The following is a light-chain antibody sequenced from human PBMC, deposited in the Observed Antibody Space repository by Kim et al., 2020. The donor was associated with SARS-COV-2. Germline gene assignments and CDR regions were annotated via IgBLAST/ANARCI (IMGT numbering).Light chain of an antibody. CDR3: QKYNSAPWT. CDR1: QDIANS. Sequence: DIQMTQSPSSLSASVGDRVTITCRASQDIANSLAWYQQKPGKVPQVLIYAASTLQSGVPSRFSGSGSGTEFTLTIGGLQTEDVATYYCQKYNSAPWTFGPGTKLEI. J-gene: IGKJ1*01. V-gene: IGKV1-27*01. CDR2: AAS.